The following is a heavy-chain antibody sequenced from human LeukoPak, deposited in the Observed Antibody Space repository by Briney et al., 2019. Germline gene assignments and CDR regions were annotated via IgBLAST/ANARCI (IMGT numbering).Heavy chain of an antibody. D-gene: IGHD6-13*01. CDR3: ARNPQQGWFDP. J-gene: IGHJ5*02. CDR2: IHHSGST. CDR1: GYSISSGYY. Sequence: KPSETLSLTCIVSGYSISSGYYWGWIRQPPGKGLEWIGNIHHSGSTYYDPSLKSRVTISVDTSKNQLSLKLSSVTAADTAVYYCARNPQQGWFDPWGQGTLVTVSS. V-gene: IGHV4-38-2*02.